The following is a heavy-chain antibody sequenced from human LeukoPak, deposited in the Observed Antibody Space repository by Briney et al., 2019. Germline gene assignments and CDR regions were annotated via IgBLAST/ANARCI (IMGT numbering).Heavy chain of an antibody. V-gene: IGHV4-4*07. CDR3: ARYRGVGFYYFDY. J-gene: IGHJ4*02. Sequence: PSETLSLTCSVSGASINSHYWTWIRQPAGKGLEWIGRIYISGSTNYSPSLKSRVTMSVDTSKNQFSLNLISVTAADTAVYYCARYRGVGFYYFDYWGQGTLVTVSS. CDR2: IYISGST. D-gene: IGHD3-10*01. CDR1: GASINSHY.